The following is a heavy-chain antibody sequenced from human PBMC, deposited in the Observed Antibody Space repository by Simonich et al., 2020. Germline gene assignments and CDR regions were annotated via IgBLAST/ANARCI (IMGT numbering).Heavy chain of an antibody. V-gene: IGHV3-7*01. CDR3: ACLGTGDAFDI. CDR2: KKQDGSEK. J-gene: IGHJ3*02. Sequence: EVQLVESGGGLVQPGGSLRLSCAASGFTFSRYWMSWGRQDAEKGLEGVANKKQDGSEKYYVDSVKGRFTIARDNAKNSLYLQMNSLRAEDTAVYYCACLGTGDAFDIWGQGTMVTVSS. D-gene: IGHD3-9*01. CDR1: GFTFSRYW.